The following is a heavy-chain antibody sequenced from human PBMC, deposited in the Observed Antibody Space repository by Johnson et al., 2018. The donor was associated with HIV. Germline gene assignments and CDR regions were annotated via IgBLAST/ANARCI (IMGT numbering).Heavy chain of an antibody. V-gene: IGHV3-11*04. D-gene: IGHD3-16*02. CDR1: GFTFSYHY. Sequence: QEQLVESGGGVVRPGGSLRLSCAASGFTFSYHYMSWIRQAPGQGLEWVSYISTKYYADSVKGRFTISRYNSKNTLFLQMDSLRADDTAVYYCARGGITFGGVIAPGAFDIWGQGTTVTVSS. CDR3: ARGGITFGGVIAPGAFDI. J-gene: IGHJ3*02. CDR2: ISTK.